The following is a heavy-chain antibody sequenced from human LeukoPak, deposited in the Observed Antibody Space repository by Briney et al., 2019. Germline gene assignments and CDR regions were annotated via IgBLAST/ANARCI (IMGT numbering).Heavy chain of an antibody. CDR2: ISSSSSTI. D-gene: IGHD1-26*01. Sequence: PGGSLRLSCAASGFTFSSYSMNWVRQAPGKGLEWVSYISSSSSTIYYADSVKGRFTISRDNAKNSLYPQMNSLRDEDTAVYYCARDQWELLLGEGYYYYGMDVWGQGTTVTVSS. CDR1: GFTFSSYS. V-gene: IGHV3-48*02. CDR3: ARDQWELLLGEGYYYYGMDV. J-gene: IGHJ6*02.